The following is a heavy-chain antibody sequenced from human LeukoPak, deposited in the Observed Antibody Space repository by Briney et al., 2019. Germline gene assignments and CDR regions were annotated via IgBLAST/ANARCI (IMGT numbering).Heavy chain of an antibody. J-gene: IGHJ4*02. V-gene: IGHV1-8*02. Sequence: ASVKVSCKASGYTFNNYAINWVRQAPGQGLEWMGWMNPNSGNTGYAQKFQGRVTMTRDTSTSTAYMELSSLRSEDSAVYYCAREPLRTEHIDYWGQGTLVTVSS. CDR1: GYTFNNYA. CDR2: MNPNSGNT. CDR3: AREPLRTEHIDY. D-gene: IGHD1-14*01.